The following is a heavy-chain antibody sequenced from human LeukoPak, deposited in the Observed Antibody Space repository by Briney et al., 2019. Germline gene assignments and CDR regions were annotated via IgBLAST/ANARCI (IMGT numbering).Heavy chain of an antibody. Sequence: SETLSLTCTVSGGSISSNNYYWGWIRQPPGKGLEWIGSIYYSGSTYYNPSLRSRVTISVDTSKNQFSLKLSSVTAAGTAIYYCARHEAQMTAVGNFDYWGQGTLVTVSS. D-gene: IGHD4-11*01. J-gene: IGHJ4*02. CDR2: IYYSGST. V-gene: IGHV4-39*01. CDR3: ARHEAQMTAVGNFDY. CDR1: GGSISSNNYY.